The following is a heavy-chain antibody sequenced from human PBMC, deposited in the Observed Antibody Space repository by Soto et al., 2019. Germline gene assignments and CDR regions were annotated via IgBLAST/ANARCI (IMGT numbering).Heavy chain of an antibody. Sequence: SQTLSLTCAISGDSVSNNIVTWNWIRQSPSRGLEWLGRTYYRSKWYNDYAVSVKSRITINPDTSKNQFSLQLNSVTPEDTAVYYCAKAGFPPNWFDPWGQGTLVTVSS. J-gene: IGHJ5*02. CDR2: TYYRSKWYN. CDR1: GDSVSNNIVT. D-gene: IGHD3-3*01. CDR3: AKAGFPPNWFDP. V-gene: IGHV6-1*01.